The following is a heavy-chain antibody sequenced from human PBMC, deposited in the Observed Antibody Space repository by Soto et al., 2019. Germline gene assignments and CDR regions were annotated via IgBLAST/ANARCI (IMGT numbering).Heavy chain of an antibody. CDR2: IYYTGTT. V-gene: IGHV4-31*11. CDR1: GGSISTAGYY. J-gene: IGHJ4*02. CDR3: ARASGTLRSGKFEN. Sequence: QVQLQESGPGLVNPSQTVALTCAVSGGSISTAGYYWTWIRQHPGGGLEWIGAIYYTGTTYYNPSLRSRETISVDTSMNQFSLKLTSVTAADTAVYYCARASGTLRSGKFENWGQGTLVTVSS. D-gene: IGHD1-26*01.